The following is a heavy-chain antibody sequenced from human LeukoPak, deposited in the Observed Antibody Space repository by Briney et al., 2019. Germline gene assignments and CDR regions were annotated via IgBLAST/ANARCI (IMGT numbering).Heavy chain of an antibody. Sequence: GGSLRLSCAASGFTFSSSGMIWVRQAPGKGLEWVSAISGSGDRTYHADSVKGRFTISRDNSKNTLYLHMNSLRAEDTAVYYCAKILIAVAAAFDIWGQGTMVTVSS. CDR1: GFTFSSSG. V-gene: IGHV3-23*01. CDR2: ISGSGDRT. J-gene: IGHJ3*02. CDR3: AKILIAVAAAFDI. D-gene: IGHD6-19*01.